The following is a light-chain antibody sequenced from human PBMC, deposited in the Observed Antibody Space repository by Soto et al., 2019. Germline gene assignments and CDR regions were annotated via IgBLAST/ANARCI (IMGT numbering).Light chain of an antibody. CDR3: QQYYRTPPT. CDR2: WAS. CDR1: QSVLYSSNNKNY. V-gene: IGKV4-1*01. Sequence: DIVMTQSPDSLAVPLGERATINCKSSQSVLYSSNNKNYLAWYQQKPGQSPKLLIYWASTRESGVPDRFSGSGSGTDFTLTISSLQAEDVAVYYCQQYYRTPPTFGQGTKVDSK. J-gene: IGKJ1*01.